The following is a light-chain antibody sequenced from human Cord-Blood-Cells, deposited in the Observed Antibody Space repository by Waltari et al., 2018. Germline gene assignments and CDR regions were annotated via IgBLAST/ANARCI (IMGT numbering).Light chain of an antibody. CDR2: DVS. Sequence: QSALTQPRSVSGSPGQSVTISCTGTSSDVGGYNYVSWYQQHPGKAPKLMIYDVSKRPSGVPDRFSVSKSGNTASLTISGLHAEDEADYYCCSYAGSYTFYVVFGGGTKLTVL. V-gene: IGLV2-11*01. CDR1: SSDVGGYNY. CDR3: CSYAGSYTFYVV. J-gene: IGLJ2*01.